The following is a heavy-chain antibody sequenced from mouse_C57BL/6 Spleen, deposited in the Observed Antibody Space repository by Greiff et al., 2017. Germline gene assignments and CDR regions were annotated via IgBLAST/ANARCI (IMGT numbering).Heavy chain of an antibody. D-gene: IGHD3-3*01. Sequence: VQLQQSGAELVRPGASVKLSCTASGFNIKDDYMHWVKQRPEQGLEWIGWIDPENGDTEYASKFQGKATITADTSSNTAYLQLSSLTSEDTAVYYCTTGRAAGFAYWGQGTLVTVSA. CDR1: GFNIKDDY. CDR3: TTGRAAGFAY. V-gene: IGHV14-4*01. CDR2: IDPENGDT. J-gene: IGHJ3*01.